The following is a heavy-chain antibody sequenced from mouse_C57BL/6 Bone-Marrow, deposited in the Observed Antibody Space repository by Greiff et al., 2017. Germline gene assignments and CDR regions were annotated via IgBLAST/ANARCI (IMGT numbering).Heavy chain of an antibody. CDR1: GFTFSSYG. Sequence: EVQRVESGGDLVKPGGSLKLSCAASGFTFSSYGMSWVRQTPDKRLEWVATISSGGSYTYYPDSVKGRFTISRDNAKNTLYLQLSSLKSEDTAMYYCALSGWVAYWGQGTLVTVSA. CDR3: ALSGWVAY. J-gene: IGHJ3*01. CDR2: ISSGGSYT. V-gene: IGHV5-6*01.